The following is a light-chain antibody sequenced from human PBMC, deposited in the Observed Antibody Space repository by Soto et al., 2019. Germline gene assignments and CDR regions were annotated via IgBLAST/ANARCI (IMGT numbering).Light chain of an antibody. CDR3: QQYNNWPPT. J-gene: IGKJ1*01. CDR2: GAS. V-gene: IGKV3-15*01. Sequence: EIVMTQSPATLSVSPEERATLSCRASQSVSSNLAWYQQKPGQAPRLLIYGASTRATGIPARFSGRGSGTEFTLTISSLQSEDFAVYNCQQYNNWPPTFGQGTKVEIK. CDR1: QSVSSN.